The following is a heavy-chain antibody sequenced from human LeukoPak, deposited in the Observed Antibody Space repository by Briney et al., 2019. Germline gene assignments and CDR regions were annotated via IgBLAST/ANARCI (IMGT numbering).Heavy chain of an antibody. V-gene: IGHV3-23*01. J-gene: IGHJ4*02. CDR2: ISDSGDST. CDR1: GFTFRNYA. D-gene: IGHD1-26*01. CDR3: ARLYSGSSSWYDY. Sequence: QPGGSLRLSCAASGFTFRNYAMSWVRQAPGKGLEWVSIISDSGDSTYYGDSVKGRFTISRDTSMNTLYLQMNSLRADDTAIYYCARLYSGSSSWYDYWGQGTLVTVSS.